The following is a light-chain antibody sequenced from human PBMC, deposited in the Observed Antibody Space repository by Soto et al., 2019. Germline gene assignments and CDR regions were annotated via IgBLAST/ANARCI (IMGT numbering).Light chain of an antibody. CDR3: SSYRSRSTLLYA. J-gene: IGLJ1*01. CDR2: DVS. Sequence: QSALTQPASVSGSPGQSITISCTGTSSDVGGYNYVSWYQQHPGKAPKLMIYDVSNRPSGVSNRFSGSKSGNTASLTISGLQAEDEADYYCSSYRSRSTLLYAFGTGTKLTVL. V-gene: IGLV2-14*01. CDR1: SSDVGGYNY.